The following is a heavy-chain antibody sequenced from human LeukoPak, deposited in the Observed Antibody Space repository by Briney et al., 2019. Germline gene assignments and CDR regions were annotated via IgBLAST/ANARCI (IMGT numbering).Heavy chain of an antibody. CDR1: GGSISSHY. Sequence: SETLSLTCTVSGGSISSHYWSWIRQPPGKGLEWIGYISYSGSTNYNPSLKSRVTMSVDTSRNQFSLGLSTVTAADTAVYYCTRWTHYQPFDYWGQGSLVTVSS. V-gene: IGHV4-59*11. CDR2: ISYSGST. CDR3: TRWTHYQPFDY. D-gene: IGHD3/OR15-3a*01. J-gene: IGHJ4*02.